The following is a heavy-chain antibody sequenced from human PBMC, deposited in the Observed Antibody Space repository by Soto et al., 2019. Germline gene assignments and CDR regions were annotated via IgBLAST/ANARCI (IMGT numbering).Heavy chain of an antibody. CDR2: IYYSGST. D-gene: IGHD1-26*01. V-gene: IGHV4-59*01. Sequence: SETLSLTCTVSGGSISSYYWIWIRQPPGKGLEWIGYIYYSGSTNYNPSLKSRVTISVDTSKNQFSLKLSSVTAADTAVYYCARFSGSYYYFDYWGQGTLVTVSS. J-gene: IGHJ4*02. CDR3: ARFSGSYYYFDY. CDR1: GGSISSYY.